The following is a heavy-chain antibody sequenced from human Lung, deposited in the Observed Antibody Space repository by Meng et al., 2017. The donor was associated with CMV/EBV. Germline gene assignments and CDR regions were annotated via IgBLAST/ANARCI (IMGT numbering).Heavy chain of an antibody. CDR1: GYTFTGYY. J-gene: IGHJ6*02. Sequence: ASVKVSCKASGYTFTGYYMHWVRQAPGQGLEWMGWINPNSGGTNYAQKFQGRVTMTRDTSISTAYMELSRLRSDDTAVYYCARGYCSSTSCPTVMDVWGQGTRVTVSS. D-gene: IGHD2-2*01. CDR2: INPNSGGT. CDR3: ARGYCSSTSCPTVMDV. V-gene: IGHV1-2*02.